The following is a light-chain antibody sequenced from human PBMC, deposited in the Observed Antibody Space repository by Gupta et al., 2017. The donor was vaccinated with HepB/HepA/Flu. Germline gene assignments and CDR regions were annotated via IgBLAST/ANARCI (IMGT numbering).Light chain of an antibody. CDR3: QSSDSSGNYVV. Sequence: SYEFTQPPSVSVSPGQTARITCSGDALPKQYAYWYQQRPGQAPILVIFKDRERPSGIPERFSGSSSGTLVTLTISGVQAEDEADYYCQSSDSSGNYVVFGGGTRLTV. CDR1: ALPKQY. V-gene: IGLV3-25*03. CDR2: KDR. J-gene: IGLJ3*02.